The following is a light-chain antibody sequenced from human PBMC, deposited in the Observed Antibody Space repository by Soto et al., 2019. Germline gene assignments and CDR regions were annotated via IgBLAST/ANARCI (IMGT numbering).Light chain of an antibody. CDR3: QQCNNWPLT. Sequence: EIVMTQSPATLSVSPGERATLSCRASQSVSSNLAWYQQKPGQAPRLLIYGASTRATGIPARFSGSGSGTEFTLTISSLQSEDFAFYYCQQCNNWPLTFGQGTRVEIK. CDR2: GAS. J-gene: IGKJ1*01. CDR1: QSVSSN. V-gene: IGKV3-15*01.